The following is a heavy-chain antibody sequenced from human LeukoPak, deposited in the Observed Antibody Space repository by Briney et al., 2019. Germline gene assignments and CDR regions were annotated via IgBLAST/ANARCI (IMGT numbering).Heavy chain of an antibody. CDR1: GHTLSDLT. V-gene: IGHV1-24*01. CDR3: ATWVGTLRGGYFVY. Sequence: ASVKVSCKVSGHTLSDLTVHWARQAPGSGPEWMGGFAPEIGERVYAQKFQGRVTLTEDTSTDTAYMDLSSLRSEDTAVYYCATWVGTLRGGYFVYWGHGTLVTVSS. J-gene: IGHJ4*01. CDR2: FAPEIGER. D-gene: IGHD4-23*01.